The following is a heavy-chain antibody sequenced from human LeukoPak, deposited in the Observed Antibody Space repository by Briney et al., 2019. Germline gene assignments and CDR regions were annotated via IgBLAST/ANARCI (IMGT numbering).Heavy chain of an antibody. J-gene: IGHJ4*02. CDR1: GFKFGSFS. V-gene: IGHV3-48*04. D-gene: IGHD5-18*01. CDR3: ARAIASYGDSAY. CDR2: ISSTSTTI. Sequence: GGSLRLSCAASGFKFGSFSMGWVRQAPGKGLEWLSYISSTSTTIYYADSVKGRFTISRDNAKNTLYLQMNSLRAEDTAVYYCARAIASYGDSAYWGQGTLVTVSS.